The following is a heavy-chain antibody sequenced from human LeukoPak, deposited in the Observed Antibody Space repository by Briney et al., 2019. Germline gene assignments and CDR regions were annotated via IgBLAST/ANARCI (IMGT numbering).Heavy chain of an antibody. Sequence: LSLTCAVYGGSFSDYYMSWIRQAPGKGLEWVSYISSSGSTIYYADSVKGRFTISRDNAKNSLYLQMNSLRAEDTAVYYCASGGLLAFDPWGQGTLVTVSS. V-gene: IGHV3-11*01. CDR3: ASGGLLAFDP. CDR2: ISSSGSTI. CDR1: GGSFSDYY. J-gene: IGHJ5*02.